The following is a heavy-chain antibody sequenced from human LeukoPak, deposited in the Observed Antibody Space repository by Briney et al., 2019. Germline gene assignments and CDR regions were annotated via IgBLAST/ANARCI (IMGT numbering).Heavy chain of an antibody. J-gene: IGHJ6*02. V-gene: IGHV3-7*03. Sequence: GGFLRLSCAASGFALSSHWMTWVRQVPGRGPEWVANVNRDGSETYYLDSVKGRFTISKDNAENSLYLQMNSLRAEDTALYHCARNNGMDVWGQGTTVIVSS. CDR1: GFALSSHW. CDR3: ARNNGMDV. CDR2: VNRDGSET.